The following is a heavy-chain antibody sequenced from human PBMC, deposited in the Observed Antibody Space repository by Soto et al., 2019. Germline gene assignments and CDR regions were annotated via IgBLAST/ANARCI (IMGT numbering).Heavy chain of an antibody. D-gene: IGHD6-13*01. CDR2: ISAYNGNT. V-gene: IGHV1-18*01. J-gene: IGHJ3*02. CDR1: GYTFTSYG. CDR3: AREELGIAAAGADAFDI. Sequence: QVQLVQSGAEVKKPGASGKVSCKASGYTFTSYGISWVRQAPGQGLEWMGWISAYNGNTNYAQKLQGRVTMTTDTSTSTAYMELRSLRADDTAVYYCAREELGIAAAGADAFDIWGQGTMVTVSS.